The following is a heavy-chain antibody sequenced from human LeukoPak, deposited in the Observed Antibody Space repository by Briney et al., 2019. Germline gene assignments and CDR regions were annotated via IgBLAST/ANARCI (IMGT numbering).Heavy chain of an antibody. CDR1: GGSFSGYY. Sequence: SETLSLTCAVYGGSFSGYYWTWIRQPPGKGLEWIGEINHGGRTNYNPSLKSRVSISLDTSKNQFSLKLSSVTAADTAVYYCARLGGGGTDTAMFGYWGQGTLVTVSS. CDR2: INHGGRT. V-gene: IGHV4-34*01. J-gene: IGHJ4*02. D-gene: IGHD5-18*01. CDR3: ARLGGGGTDTAMFGY.